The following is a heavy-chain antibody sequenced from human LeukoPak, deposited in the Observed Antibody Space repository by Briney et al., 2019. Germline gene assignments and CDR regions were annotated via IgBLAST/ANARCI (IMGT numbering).Heavy chain of an antibody. CDR3: VRDHLWAFDF. V-gene: IGHV3-33*01. D-gene: IGHD2-21*01. J-gene: IGHJ3*01. Sequence: GGSLRLSCAASGFTFSSYGMHWVRQAPGKGLEWVALIWYDGSNKYYADSVKGRFTISRDNSKNTLYLQMNSLRAEDTAVYYCVRDHLWAFDFWGQGTMVTVSS. CDR2: IWYDGSNK. CDR1: GFTFSSYG.